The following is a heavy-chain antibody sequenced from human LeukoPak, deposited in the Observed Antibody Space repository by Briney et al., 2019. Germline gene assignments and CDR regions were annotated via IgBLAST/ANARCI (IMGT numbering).Heavy chain of an antibody. CDR1: GFTFSSFG. J-gene: IGHJ4*02. CDR3: AKIGDYVGINY. Sequence: GGSLRLSCVASGFTFSSFGMSWVRQAPGKGLQWVSSISGNGAGTYYVDSVKGRFTISRDNSKSTLYLQMNSLRAEDTAVYYCAKIGDYVGINYWGQGTLVTVSS. CDR2: ISGNGAGT. D-gene: IGHD3-16*01. V-gene: IGHV3-23*01.